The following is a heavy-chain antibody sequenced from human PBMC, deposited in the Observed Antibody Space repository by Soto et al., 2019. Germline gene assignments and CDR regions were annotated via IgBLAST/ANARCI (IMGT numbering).Heavy chain of an antibody. Sequence: PGGSLRLSCAASGFTCSSDGMHWFRQAPGKGLVWVSRIDSAGRTTTYADSVKGRFTISRDNAKNTLYLQMNGLRAEDTALYYCARWFTGGNFDYFDFWGHGTQVTVSS. J-gene: IGHJ4*01. CDR2: IDSAGRTT. CDR1: GFTCSSDG. V-gene: IGHV3-74*01. D-gene: IGHD2-21*02. CDR3: ARWFTGGNFDYFDF.